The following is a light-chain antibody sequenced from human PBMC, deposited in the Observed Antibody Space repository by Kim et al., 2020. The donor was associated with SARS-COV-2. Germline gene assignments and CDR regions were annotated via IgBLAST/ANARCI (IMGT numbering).Light chain of an antibody. CDR3: QQYQSFPHT. V-gene: IGKV1-8*01. Sequence: ASIGDRVTITCRASQGISNYLAWYQQEPGKAPKLLIYAASTLQSGVPSRFSGSGSGTDFTLTINCLQSEDFATYYCQQYQSFPHTFGQGTKVDIK. CDR1: QGISNY. J-gene: IGKJ1*01. CDR2: AAS.